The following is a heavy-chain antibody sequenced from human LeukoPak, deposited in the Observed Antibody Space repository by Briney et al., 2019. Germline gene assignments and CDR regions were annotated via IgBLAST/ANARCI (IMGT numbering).Heavy chain of an antibody. CDR2: IRQDGSEK. J-gene: IGHJ1*01. Sequence: GRSLRLSCAASGFTFSSYWMTWGRQAPGKGLEWVANIRQDGSEKTHVDSVKGRFTISRDNAKNSLYLQMNSLRVEDTAVYYCMRQNRAYFFGHWGQGTLVTVSS. D-gene: IGHD3-3*01. V-gene: IGHV3-7*01. CDR3: MRQNRAYFFGH. CDR1: GFTFSSYW.